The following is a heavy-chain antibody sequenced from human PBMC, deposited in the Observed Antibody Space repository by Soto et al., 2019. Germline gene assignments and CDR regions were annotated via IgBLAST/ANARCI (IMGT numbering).Heavy chain of an antibody. Sequence: QVQLVQSGAEVKKPGSSVKVSCKASGGTFSSYAISWVRQAPGQGLEWMGGIIPIFGTANYAQKFQGRVTITADKSTSTAYMALSSLRSEDTAVYYCARSCSGAQRRYYYYGMDVWGQGTTVTVSS. D-gene: IGHD2-15*01. CDR1: GGTFSSYA. J-gene: IGHJ6*02. CDR2: IIPIFGTA. CDR3: ARSCSGAQRRYYYYGMDV. V-gene: IGHV1-69*06.